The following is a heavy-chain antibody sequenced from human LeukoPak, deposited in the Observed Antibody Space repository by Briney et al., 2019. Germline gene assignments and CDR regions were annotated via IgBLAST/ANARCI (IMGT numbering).Heavy chain of an antibody. CDR1: AFTFTIYD. J-gene: IGHJ4*02. D-gene: IGHD6-19*01. CDR3: GKDGRRSSGWWYFEG. V-gene: IGHV3-23*01. CDR2: LSNGGDRT. Sequence: SLRLSCAASAFTFTIYDMSWVRHAPGKGLEWVSSLSNGGDRTNYTDSVKGRFTSSRDNSTNTLYLQMKSLRAEDTAVYYCGKDGRRSSGWWYFEGWVEGT.